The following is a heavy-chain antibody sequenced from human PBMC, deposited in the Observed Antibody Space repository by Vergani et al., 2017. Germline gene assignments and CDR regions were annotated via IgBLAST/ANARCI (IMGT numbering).Heavy chain of an antibody. J-gene: IGHJ4*02. Sequence: DVHLAESGGGFFQPGGSLRLSCSASGFSFNSYWMHWVRQVPGKGLLWVSRIKSDGSITAYADSVKGRFTISRDNAQNTLYLQMNSLRAEDTAVYYCARDPSLVPAATPFDYWGQGTLVTVSS. CDR2: IKSDGSIT. CDR1: GFSFNSYW. V-gene: IGHV3-74*03. D-gene: IGHD2-2*01. CDR3: ARDPSLVPAATPFDY.